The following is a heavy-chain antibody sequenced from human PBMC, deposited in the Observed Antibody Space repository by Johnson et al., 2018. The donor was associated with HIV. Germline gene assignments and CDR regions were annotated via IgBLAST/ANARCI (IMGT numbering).Heavy chain of an antibody. Sequence: MLLVESGGGLVQPGGSLRLSCVASGFTFSSYAMNWVRQAQGKGLEWVSGISGSDGNTYYTDSVKGRFTISRDNSKNTLYLQMNSLRAEDTAVYYCANLYTYGSGAFDIWGQGTMVTVSS. D-gene: IGHD5-18*01. CDR2: ISGSDGNT. CDR1: GFTFSSYA. V-gene: IGHV3-23*04. CDR3: ANLYTYGSGAFDI. J-gene: IGHJ3*02.